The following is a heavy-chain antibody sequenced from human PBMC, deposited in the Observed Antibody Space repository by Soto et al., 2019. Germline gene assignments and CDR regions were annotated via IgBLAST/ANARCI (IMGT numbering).Heavy chain of an antibody. V-gene: IGHV4-34*01. D-gene: IGHD6-19*01. Sequence: SETLSLTCAVYGGSFSGYYWSWIRQPPGKGLEWIGEINHSGSTNYNPSLKSRVTISVDTSKNQFSLKLSSVTAADTAVYYCARDGGLGAVAVDYWGQGTLVTVS. J-gene: IGHJ4*02. CDR3: ARDGGLGAVAVDY. CDR2: INHSGST. CDR1: GGSFSGYY.